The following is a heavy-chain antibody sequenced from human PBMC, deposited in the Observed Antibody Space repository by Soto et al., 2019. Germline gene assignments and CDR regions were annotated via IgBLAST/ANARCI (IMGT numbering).Heavy chain of an antibody. J-gene: IGHJ4*02. V-gene: IGHV1-18*01. CDR1: GYTFTSYG. Sequence: GASVKASCKASGYTFTSYGISWVRQAPGQGLEWMGWISAYNGNTNYAQKLQGRVTMTTDTSTSTAYMELRSLRSDDTAVYYCARDLGSYVVVTAQNFDYWGKGPRVTVPS. CDR3: ARDLGSYVVVTAQNFDY. CDR2: ISAYNGNT. D-gene: IGHD2-21*02.